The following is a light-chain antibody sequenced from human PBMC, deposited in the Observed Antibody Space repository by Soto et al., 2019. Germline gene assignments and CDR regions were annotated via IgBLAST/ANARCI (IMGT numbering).Light chain of an antibody. CDR3: CSYAGPSTYV. CDR1: SSDVGSFTL. J-gene: IGLJ1*01. Sequence: QAVVTQPASVSGSRGQSITISCTGTSSDVGSFTLVSWYQQHPAKAPKLMIFDDSKRPSGVSNRFSGSKSGNTASLTIYDLQAEDEADYYCCSYAGPSTYVFGTGTKLTVL. V-gene: IGLV2-23*01. CDR2: DDS.